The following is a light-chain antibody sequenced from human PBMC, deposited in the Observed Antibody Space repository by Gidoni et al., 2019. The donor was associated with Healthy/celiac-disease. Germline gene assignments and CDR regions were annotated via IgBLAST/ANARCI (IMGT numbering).Light chain of an antibody. J-gene: IGKJ1*01. V-gene: IGKV3-15*01. CDR3: QQYNNWPPT. Sequence: EIVMTQYPATLSVSPGERATRSCRASQSVSSNLAWYQQKPGQAPRLLIYGASTRATGIPARFSGSGSGTEFTLTISSLQSEDFAVYYCQQYNNWPPTFGQGTKVEIK. CDR1: QSVSSN. CDR2: GAS.